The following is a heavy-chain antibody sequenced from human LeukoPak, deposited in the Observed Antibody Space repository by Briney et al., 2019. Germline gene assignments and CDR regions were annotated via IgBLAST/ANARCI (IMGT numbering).Heavy chain of an antibody. CDR1: GSTFSNYP. V-gene: IGHV3-23*01. CDR2: MSGSGDSI. J-gene: IGHJ4*02. Sequence: GGSLRLSCAASGSTFSNYPMTWVRQAPGKGLEWVSAMSGSGDSIKYADSVKGRFTMSRDNSKNTLYLRMNSLRAEDTAVYYCAKDWRADYWGQGTLVTVSS. CDR3: AKDWRADY.